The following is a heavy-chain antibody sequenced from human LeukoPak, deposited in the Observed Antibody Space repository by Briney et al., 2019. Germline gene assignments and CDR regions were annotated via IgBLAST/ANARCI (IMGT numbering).Heavy chain of an antibody. CDR2: IYYSGST. J-gene: IGHJ4*02. Sequence: SETLSLTCTVSGGSISSSSYYWGWIRQPPGKGLEWIGSIYYSGSTYYNPSLKSRVTMSVDTSKNQFSLKLSSVTAADTAVYYCARLSAGTTDWGQGTLVTVSS. CDR1: GGSISSSSYY. V-gene: IGHV4-39*01. D-gene: IGHD1-1*01. CDR3: ARLSAGTTD.